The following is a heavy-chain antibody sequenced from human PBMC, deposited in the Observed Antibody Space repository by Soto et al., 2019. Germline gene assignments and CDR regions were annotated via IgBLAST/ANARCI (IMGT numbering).Heavy chain of an antibody. V-gene: IGHV1-69*11. J-gene: IGHJ6*02. CDR1: GGTFSSYA. D-gene: IGHD6-6*01. Sequence: QVQLVQSGAEVKKPGSSVKVSCKASGGTFSSYAISWVRQAPGQGLEWMGGITPILGTANYAQKFQGRVTITADESTSTAYMELSSLRGDDTAVYYCAREGAGYSSSGVHYGMDVWGQGTTVTVSS. CDR3: AREGAGYSSSGVHYGMDV. CDR2: ITPILGTA.